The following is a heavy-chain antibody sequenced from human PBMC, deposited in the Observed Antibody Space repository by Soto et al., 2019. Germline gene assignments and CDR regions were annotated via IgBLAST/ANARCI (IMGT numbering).Heavy chain of an antibody. Sequence: SGPALVNRTQTLTLTCIFSGFSLRTSGGGVGWIRQPPGKALEWLGFIYWNDDKRYSPSLKSRLTITKDTSKNQVVLTMTNMDPVDTATYYCAKSGSSGWYGWFDPWGQGTLVTVSS. V-gene: IGHV2-5*01. J-gene: IGHJ5*02. CDR3: AKSGSSGWYGWFDP. CDR2: IYWNDDK. D-gene: IGHD6-19*01. CDR1: GFSLRTSGGG.